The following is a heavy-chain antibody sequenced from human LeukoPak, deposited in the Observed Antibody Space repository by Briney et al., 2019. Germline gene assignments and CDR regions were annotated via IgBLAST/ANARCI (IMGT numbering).Heavy chain of an antibody. V-gene: IGHV3-30-3*01. CDR2: ISHDGNHT. D-gene: IGHD2-2*01. J-gene: IGHJ4*02. Sequence: GRSLRLSCAASGFTFSTYVIHWVRQAPGKGLEWVAVISHDGNHTYYADSVKGRFTISRDNSKNTLYLQMNSLRVEDTAVYYCARSSSQYQLLFDSWGQGTLVTVSS. CDR1: GFTFSTYV. CDR3: ARSSSQYQLLFDS.